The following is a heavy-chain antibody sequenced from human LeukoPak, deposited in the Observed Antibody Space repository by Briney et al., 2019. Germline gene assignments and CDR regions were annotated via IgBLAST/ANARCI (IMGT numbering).Heavy chain of an antibody. J-gene: IGHJ4*02. V-gene: IGHV3-23*01. CDR3: VSRPSNTWSGPFDL. CDR2: ISDNGGGT. CDR1: GFTFSTYA. D-gene: IGHD3-3*01. Sequence: GGSLRLSCAASGFTFSTYAMSWVRQAPGKGLVWVSGISDNGGGTYYADSVRGRFTISRDNSKSTVYLRMNSLRVEDAAVYYCVSRPSNTWSGPFDLWGQGTLVTVSS.